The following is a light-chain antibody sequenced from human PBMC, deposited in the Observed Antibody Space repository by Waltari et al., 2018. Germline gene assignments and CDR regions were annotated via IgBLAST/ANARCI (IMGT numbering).Light chain of an antibody. Sequence: QSVLTQPPSVSAAPGQEVTISCSGTPSHLGIPYVSWYQHLPGTAPKLLIDEDYKRPSGIPDRFSGSKSGTSASLAITGLQTGDEADYYCGAWDSSLRSWLFGGGTKVTAL. J-gene: IGLJ3*02. CDR3: GAWDSSLRSWL. CDR2: EDY. V-gene: IGLV1-51*02. CDR1: PSHLGIPY.